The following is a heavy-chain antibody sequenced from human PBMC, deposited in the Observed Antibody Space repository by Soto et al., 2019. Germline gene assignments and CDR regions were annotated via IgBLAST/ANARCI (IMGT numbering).Heavy chain of an antibody. CDR3: AQRRGELRFLEWFFSEDNWFDP. D-gene: IGHD3-3*01. V-gene: IGHV2-5*02. J-gene: IGHJ5*02. CDR1: GFSLSTSGVG. Sequence: SGPTLVNPTQTLTLTCTFSGFSLSTSGVGVGWIRQPPGKALEWLALIYWDDDKRYSPSLKSRLTITKDTSKNQVVLTMTNMDPVDTATYYCAQRRGELRFLEWFFSEDNWFDPWGQGTLVTVSS. CDR2: IYWDDDK.